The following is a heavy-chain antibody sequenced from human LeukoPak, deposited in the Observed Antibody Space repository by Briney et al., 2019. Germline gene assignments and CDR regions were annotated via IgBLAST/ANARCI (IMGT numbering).Heavy chain of an antibody. Sequence: GGSLRLPCAASRFTFSTYWMHWVRQAPGKGLVWVSRINSDGSSTGYADSVKGRFTISRDNSRNTMYLQMNSLRAVATAVYYCAKNGDRGAYCTGGTCYPYFYYYMDVWGKGTTVTI. J-gene: IGHJ6*03. V-gene: IGHV3-74*01. D-gene: IGHD2-15*01. CDR3: AKNGDRGAYCTGGTCYPYFYYYMDV. CDR2: INSDGSST. CDR1: RFTFSTYW.